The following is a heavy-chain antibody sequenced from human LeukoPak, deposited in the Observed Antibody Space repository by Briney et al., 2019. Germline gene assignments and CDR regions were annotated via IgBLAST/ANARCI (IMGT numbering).Heavy chain of an antibody. D-gene: IGHD1-14*01. V-gene: IGHV3-48*02. CDR2: ISGGSSTI. Sequence: AGGSLRLSCVASGFSFSSYTMNWVRQVPGKGLEWVSYISGGSSTIYYADSVKGRYTISRDNAKNSLYLQMNSLRDEDTAVYYCARPSVITSRQYYFDYWGQGALVTVSS. J-gene: IGHJ4*02. CDR1: GFSFSSYT. CDR3: ARPSVITSRQYYFDY.